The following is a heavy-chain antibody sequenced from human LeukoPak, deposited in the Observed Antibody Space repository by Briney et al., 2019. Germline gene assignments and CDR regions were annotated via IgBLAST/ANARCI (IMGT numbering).Heavy chain of an antibody. J-gene: IGHJ6*03. Sequence: ASVKVSCKASGYTFTGYYMHWVRQAPGQGLEWMGWVNPNSGGTNYAQKFQGRVTMTRDTSISTAYMELSRLRSDDTAVYYCARDGPRDNSMDVWGKGTTVTISS. CDR3: ARDGPRDNSMDV. V-gene: IGHV1-2*02. D-gene: IGHD1-14*01. CDR1: GYTFTGYY. CDR2: VNPNSGGT.